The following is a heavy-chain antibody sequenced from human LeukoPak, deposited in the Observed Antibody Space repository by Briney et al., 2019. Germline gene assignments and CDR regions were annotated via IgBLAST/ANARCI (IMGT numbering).Heavy chain of an antibody. D-gene: IGHD2-2*01. Sequence: SETLSLTCTVSGDSLSNVDYYWSWIRQSPGTGLEWIGYVYHDGTTIYNPSLKSRVTMSMDTSKNQFSLSLRSVTAADTALYYCARGSTSPFGPWGQGTLVTVSS. J-gene: IGHJ5*02. CDR3: ARGSTSPFGP. CDR1: GDSLSNVDYY. V-gene: IGHV4-61*08. CDR2: VYHDGTT.